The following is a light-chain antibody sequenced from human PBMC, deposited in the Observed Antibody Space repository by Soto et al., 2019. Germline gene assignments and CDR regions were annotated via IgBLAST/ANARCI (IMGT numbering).Light chain of an antibody. Sequence: QSVLPQPPSASGTPGQSVTISCSGSSSNIGSNAVNWYQRLPGTAPKLLIFNNHQRPSGVPDRVSGSKSGTSASLAISGLQSEDEADYYCASWDDSLNGWVFGGGTQLTVL. V-gene: IGLV1-44*01. CDR2: NNH. CDR1: SSNIGSNA. CDR3: ASWDDSLNGWV. J-gene: IGLJ3*02.